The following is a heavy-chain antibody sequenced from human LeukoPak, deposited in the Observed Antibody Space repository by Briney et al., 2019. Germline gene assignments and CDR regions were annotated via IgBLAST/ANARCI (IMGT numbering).Heavy chain of an antibody. Sequence: ASVKVSCKASGGTFSSYTISWVRQAPGQGLEWMGRIIPILGIANYAQKFQGRVTITADKSTSTAYMELSSLRSEDTAVYYCASPNPYVVAAANYNQYYFDYWGQGTLVTVSS. D-gene: IGHD2-15*01. CDR1: GGTFSSYT. V-gene: IGHV1-69*02. CDR3: ASPNPYVVAAANYNQYYFDY. J-gene: IGHJ4*02. CDR2: IIPILGIA.